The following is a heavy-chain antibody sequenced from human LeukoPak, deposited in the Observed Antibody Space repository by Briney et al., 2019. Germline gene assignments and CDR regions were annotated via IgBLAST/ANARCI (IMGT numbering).Heavy chain of an antibody. CDR2: VYYTGSA. Sequence: PSETLSLTCTVSGVSISSSYWSWIRQPPGKGLEWIGYVYYTGSANYNPSLKSRVTISADTSKNQFSLKLNSVTAADTAVYYCARDPVAGSFFDYWGQGTLVTVSS. V-gene: IGHV4-59*01. CDR1: GVSISSSY. J-gene: IGHJ4*02. CDR3: ARDPVAGSFFDY. D-gene: IGHD6-19*01.